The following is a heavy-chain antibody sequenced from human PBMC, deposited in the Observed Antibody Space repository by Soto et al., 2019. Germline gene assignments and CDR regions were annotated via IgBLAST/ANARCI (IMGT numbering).Heavy chain of an antibody. D-gene: IGHD3-10*01. Sequence: QVQLVQSGAEVKRPGSSVKVSCKASGDTFSFYSINWVRQATGLGLEWMGRVNPILSMSNYAQRFQGRVTMTADKSTSTAYMELSGLRCEDTAMYYCATSYGSGYRAFDYWGQGALVTVSS. CDR2: VNPILSMS. J-gene: IGHJ4*02. CDR3: ATSYGSGYRAFDY. CDR1: GDTFSFYS. V-gene: IGHV1-69*04.